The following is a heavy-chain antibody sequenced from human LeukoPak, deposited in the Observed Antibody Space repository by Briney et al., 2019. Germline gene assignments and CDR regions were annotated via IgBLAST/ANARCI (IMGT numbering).Heavy chain of an antibody. V-gene: IGHV4-39*01. CDR2: IYYSGST. CDR3: ATHYYDSSGYPVEYFQH. D-gene: IGHD3-22*01. J-gene: IGHJ1*01. CDR1: GGSISSSSYY. Sequence: SETLSLTCTVSGGSISSSSYYWGWIRQPPGKGLEWIGSIYYSGSTYYNPSLKSRVTISVDTSKNQFSLKLSSVTAADTAVYCCATHYYDSSGYPVEYFQHWGQGTLVTVSS.